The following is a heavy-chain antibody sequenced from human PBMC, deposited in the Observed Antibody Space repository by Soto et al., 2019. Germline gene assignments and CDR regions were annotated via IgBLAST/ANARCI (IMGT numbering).Heavy chain of an antibody. D-gene: IGHD3-22*01. Sequence: QITLKESGPTLVKPTQTLTLTCTFSGFSLSTSGVGVGWIRQPPGKALEWLALIYWNDDKRYSPSLKSRLTITKDTSKNQVVLTMTTMDPVDTATYYCAHVTYYDSSGYYDWFDPWGQGTLVTVSS. V-gene: IGHV2-5*01. CDR3: AHVTYYDSSGYYDWFDP. CDR2: IYWNDDK. J-gene: IGHJ5*02. CDR1: GFSLSTSGVG.